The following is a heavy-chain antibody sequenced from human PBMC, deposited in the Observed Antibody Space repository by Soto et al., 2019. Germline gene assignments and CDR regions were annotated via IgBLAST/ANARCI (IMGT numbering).Heavy chain of an antibody. CDR3: ARGAVTSGFDY. CDR1: GFTFSSSG. Sequence: QVQLVESGGGVVQPGRSLRLSCAASGFTFSSSGMHWVRQAPGKGLEWVAVIWYDGSNKYYADYVKGRFTISRDNAKNTLYLQKNSLRAEDTAVYYCARGAVTSGFDYWGQGPLVTVSS. CDR2: IWYDGSNK. V-gene: IGHV3-33*01. D-gene: IGHD3-16*01. J-gene: IGHJ4*02.